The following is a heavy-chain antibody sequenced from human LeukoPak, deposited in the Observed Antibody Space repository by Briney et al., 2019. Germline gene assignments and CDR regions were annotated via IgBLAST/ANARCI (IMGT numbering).Heavy chain of an antibody. Sequence: QPGGSLRLSCAASDFTFSDFWMAWVRQAPGKGLEWVAIIKQDGSETHYVDSVKGRFSISRDNAKNSLYLQMNSLRGEVTALYYCVRGSGWLLDSWGQGTLVTVSS. D-gene: IGHD6-19*01. CDR1: DFTFSDFW. CDR3: VRGSGWLLDS. J-gene: IGHJ5*01. CDR2: IKQDGSET. V-gene: IGHV3-7*04.